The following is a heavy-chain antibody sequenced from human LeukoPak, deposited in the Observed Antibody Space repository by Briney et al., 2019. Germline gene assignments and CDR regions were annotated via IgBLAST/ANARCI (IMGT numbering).Heavy chain of an antibody. CDR1: GLSFSNYA. CDR2: IGGTGGNI. J-gene: IGHJ4*02. CDR3: AREMRVGPEYYGSGSPNFDY. V-gene: IGHV3-23*01. Sequence: QSGGSLRLSCAASGLSFSNYAMYWVRQAPGKGLEWVSAIGGTGGNIFYTDSVKGRFTISRDNSKNTLYLQMNSLRAEDTAVYYCAREMRVGPEYYGSGSPNFDYWGQGTLVTVSS. D-gene: IGHD3-10*01.